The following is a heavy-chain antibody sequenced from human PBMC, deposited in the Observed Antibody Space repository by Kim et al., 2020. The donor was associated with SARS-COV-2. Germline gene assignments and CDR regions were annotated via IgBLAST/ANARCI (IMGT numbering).Heavy chain of an antibody. CDR2: INPSGGST. CDR3: ARAGGPELHRPGSYYYYYGMDG. Sequence: ASVKVSCKASGYTFTSYYMHWVRQAPGQGLEWMGIINPSGGSTSHAQKFQGRVTMTRDTSTSTVFMELSSLRSEDTAVYYCARAGGPELHRPGSYYYYYGMDGWGQGTTVTVSS. CDR1: GYTFTSYY. J-gene: IGHJ6*02. V-gene: IGHV1-46*01. D-gene: IGHD1-7*01.